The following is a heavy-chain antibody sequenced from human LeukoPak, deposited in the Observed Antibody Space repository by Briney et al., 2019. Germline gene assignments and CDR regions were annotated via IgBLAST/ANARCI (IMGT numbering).Heavy chain of an antibody. D-gene: IGHD4-17*01. CDR3: ATIPYGDYGSYYFDY. CDR1: GYTLTELS. Sequence: ASVKVSCKVSGYTLTELSTHWVRQAPGKGLEWMGGFDPEDGETIYAQKFQGRVTMTEDTSTDTAYMELSSLRSEDTAVYYCATIPYGDYGSYYFDYWGQGTLVTVSS. CDR2: FDPEDGET. V-gene: IGHV1-24*01. J-gene: IGHJ4*02.